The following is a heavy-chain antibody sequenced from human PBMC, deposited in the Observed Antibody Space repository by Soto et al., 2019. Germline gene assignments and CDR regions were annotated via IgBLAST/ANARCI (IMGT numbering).Heavy chain of an antibody. Sequence: QVQLVQSGAEVKKPGSSVKVSCKASGGTFSSYTISWVRQAPGQGLEWMGRIIPILGIANYAQKFQGRVTITAYKSTSTAYMELSSLRSEDTAVYYCARVDCSSTSCYERLDYWGQGTLVTVSS. CDR2: IIPILGIA. D-gene: IGHD2-2*01. J-gene: IGHJ4*02. CDR3: ARVDCSSTSCYERLDY. CDR1: GGTFSSYT. V-gene: IGHV1-69*02.